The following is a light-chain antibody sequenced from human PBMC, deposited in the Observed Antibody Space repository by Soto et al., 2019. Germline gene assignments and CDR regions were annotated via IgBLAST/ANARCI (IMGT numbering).Light chain of an antibody. CDR1: GSDVGGYNY. CDR2: DVS. V-gene: IGLV2-11*01. CDR3: CSYAGSYTHAV. J-gene: IGLJ7*01. Sequence: QSVLTQPRSVSGSPGQSVTISCTGTGSDVGGYNYVSWYQQHPGKAPKLMIYDVSKRPSGVPDRFSGSKSGNTASLTISGLQAEDEADYYCCSYAGSYTHAVFGGGTQLTVL.